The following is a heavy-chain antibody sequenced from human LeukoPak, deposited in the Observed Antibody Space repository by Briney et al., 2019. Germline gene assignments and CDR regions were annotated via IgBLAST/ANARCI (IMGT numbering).Heavy chain of an antibody. D-gene: IGHD2/OR15-2a*01. CDR2: ISGRSGTT. J-gene: IGHJ4*02. CDR1: GFTFTSSA. CDR3: AKVGTVYFPLDF. V-gene: IGHV3-23*01. Sequence: GGTLRLSCVASGFTFTSSAMSWVRQAPGKGLEWVSAISGRSGTTYYADSVKGRFTISRDNSKNTLYLQMNSLRAGDTAVYYCAKVGTVYFPLDFWGQGTLVTVSS.